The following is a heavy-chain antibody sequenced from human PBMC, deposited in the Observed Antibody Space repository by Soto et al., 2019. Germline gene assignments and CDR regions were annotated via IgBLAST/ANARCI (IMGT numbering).Heavy chain of an antibody. CDR3: ARGNPGDSKNYYYYYYMDV. CDR1: GYTFTSYG. D-gene: IGHD4-4*01. J-gene: IGHJ6*03. CDR2: ISAYNGNT. V-gene: IGHV1-18*01. Sequence: QVQLVQSGAEVKKPGASVKVSCKASGYTFTSYGISWVRQAPGQGLEWMGWISAYNGNTNYAQKLQGRVTMTTDTSTSKAYMELRSLRSDDTAVYYCARGNPGDSKNYYYYYYMDVWGKGTTVTVSS.